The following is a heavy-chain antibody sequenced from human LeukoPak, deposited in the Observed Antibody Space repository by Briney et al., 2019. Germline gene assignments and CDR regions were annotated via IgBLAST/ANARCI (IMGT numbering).Heavy chain of an antibody. D-gene: IGHD5-24*01. CDR3: ARDGDGYGYYFDY. CDR1: GGSISSGGYS. J-gene: IGHJ4*02. V-gene: IGHV4-30-2*01. Sequence: PSQTLSLTCAVSGGSISSGGYSWSWIRQPPGKGLEWIGYIYHSGSTYYNPSLKSRVTISVDRSRNQFSLKLSSVTAADTAVYYCARDGDGYGYYFDYWGQGTLVTVSS. CDR2: IYHSGST.